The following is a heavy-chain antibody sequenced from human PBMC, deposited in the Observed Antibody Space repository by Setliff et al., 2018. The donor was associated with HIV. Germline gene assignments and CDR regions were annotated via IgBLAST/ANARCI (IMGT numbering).Heavy chain of an antibody. Sequence: ASVKVSCKTSGYIFIRYYIFWVRQAPGQGLEWMGNINPHTGVTKYAEKFQGRVTMTRDTSINTIYMELSRLRSDDTAVYYCARDLRDGFEEWFSTLDDGMDVRGQGTTVTVS. CDR1: GYIFIRYY. D-gene: IGHD3-3*01. J-gene: IGHJ6*02. CDR2: INPHTGVT. CDR3: ARDLRDGFEEWFSTLDDGMDV. V-gene: IGHV1-2*02.